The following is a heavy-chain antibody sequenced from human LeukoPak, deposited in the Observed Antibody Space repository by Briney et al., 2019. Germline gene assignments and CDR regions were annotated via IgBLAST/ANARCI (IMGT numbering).Heavy chain of an antibody. J-gene: IGHJ5*02. CDR2: INHSGST. CDR1: GGSFSGYY. V-gene: IGHV4-34*01. CDR3: ATERDHYDYVWGSYRLAFNWFDP. D-gene: IGHD3-16*02. Sequence: PSETLSLTCAVYGGSFSGYYWRWIRQPPGKGLEWIGEINHSGSTNYNPSLKSRVTISVDTSKNQFSLKLSSVTAADTAVYYCATERDHYDYVWGSYRLAFNWFDPWGQGTLVTVSS.